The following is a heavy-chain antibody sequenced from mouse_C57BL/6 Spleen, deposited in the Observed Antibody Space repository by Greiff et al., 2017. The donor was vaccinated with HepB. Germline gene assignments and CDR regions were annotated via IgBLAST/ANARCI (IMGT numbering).Heavy chain of an antibody. CDR3: ARQPNYGSRDWYFDV. V-gene: IGHV5-9*01. CDR1: GFTFSSYT. D-gene: IGHD1-1*01. CDR2: ISGGGGNT. Sequence: EVNVVESGGGLVKPGGSLKLSCAASGFTFSSYTMSWVRQTPEKRLEWVATISGGGGNTYYPDSVKGRFTISRDNAKNTLYLQMSSLRSEDTALYYCARQPNYGSRDWYFDVWGTGTTVTVSS. J-gene: IGHJ1*03.